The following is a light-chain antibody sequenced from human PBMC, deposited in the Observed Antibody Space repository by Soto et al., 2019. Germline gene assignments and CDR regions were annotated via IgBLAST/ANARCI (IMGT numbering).Light chain of an antibody. Sequence: IVMTQSPATLSMSPGERATLPCRASQSVKSSYLAWHQQRPGQAPRLLIYGASSRATGIPDRFSGSGSGTDFTLTISRLEPEDCAVYYCQQYGSSPLTFGQGTKVDIK. CDR3: QQYGSSPLT. CDR2: GAS. CDR1: QSVKSSY. V-gene: IGKV3-20*01. J-gene: IGKJ1*01.